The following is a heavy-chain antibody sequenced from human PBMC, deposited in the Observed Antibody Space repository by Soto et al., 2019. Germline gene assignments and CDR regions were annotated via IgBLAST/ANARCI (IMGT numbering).Heavy chain of an antibody. CDR1: GDSFASNG. V-gene: IGHV1-18*01. J-gene: IGHJ5*02. D-gene: IGHD3-10*01. Sequence: ASVKDSCKASGDSFASNGRRWVRQAPGQGLEWMGWISAYNGNTNYAQKLQGRVTMTTDTSTSTAYMELRSLRSDDTAVYYCARDFTNGVNYYGSAWLDPWGHGTLVTVSS. CDR2: ISAYNGNT. CDR3: ARDFTNGVNYYGSAWLDP.